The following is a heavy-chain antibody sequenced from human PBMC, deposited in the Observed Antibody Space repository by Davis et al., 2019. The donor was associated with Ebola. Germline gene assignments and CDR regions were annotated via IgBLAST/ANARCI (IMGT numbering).Heavy chain of an antibody. CDR2: INHSGST. Sequence: SETLSLTCAVYGGSFSGYYWSWIRRPPGKGLEWIGEINHSGSTNYNPSLKSRVTISVDTSKNQFSLKLSSVTAADTAVYYCARRDGSSGWYNYYGMDVWGQGTTVTVSS. D-gene: IGHD6-19*01. CDR3: ARRDGSSGWYNYYGMDV. V-gene: IGHV4-34*01. J-gene: IGHJ6*02. CDR1: GGSFSGYY.